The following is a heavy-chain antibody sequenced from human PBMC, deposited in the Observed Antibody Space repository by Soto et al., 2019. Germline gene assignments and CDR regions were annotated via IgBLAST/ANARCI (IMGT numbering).Heavy chain of an antibody. CDR2: ISWNSGSI. D-gene: IGHD3-3*01. CDR3: AKGSPNYDFWSGYYYYYGMDV. CDR1: GFTFDDYA. V-gene: IGHV3-9*01. Sequence: GGSLRLSCAASGFTFDDYAMHWVRQAPGKGLEWVSGISWNSGSIGYADSVKGRFTISRDNAKNSLYLQMNSLRAEDTALYYCAKGSPNYDFWSGYYYYYGMDVWGQGTTVTVSS. J-gene: IGHJ6*02.